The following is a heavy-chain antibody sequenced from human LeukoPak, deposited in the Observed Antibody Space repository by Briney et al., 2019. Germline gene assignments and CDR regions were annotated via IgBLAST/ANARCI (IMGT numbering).Heavy chain of an antibody. J-gene: IGHJ5*02. Sequence: GGSLRLSCAASGFTFSSYSMNWVRQAPGKGLELVSSISSSSSYIYYADSVKGRFTISRDNAKNSLYLQMNSLRAEDTAVYYCARGLYCGADCYHQWWFDPWGQGTLVTVSS. CDR1: GFTFSSYS. CDR2: ISSSSSYI. CDR3: ARGLYCGADCYHQWWFDP. V-gene: IGHV3-21*01. D-gene: IGHD2-21*02.